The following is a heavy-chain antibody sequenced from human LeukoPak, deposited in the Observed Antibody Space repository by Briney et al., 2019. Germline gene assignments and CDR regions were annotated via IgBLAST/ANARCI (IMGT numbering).Heavy chain of an antibody. Sequence: KPSETLSLTCTVSGGSISSYYWSWIRQPAGKGLEWIGRIYTSGSTNYNPSVKSRVTISVDKSKNQFSLKLSSVTAADTAVYYCARERREYSSPGPFDYWGQGTLVTVSS. J-gene: IGHJ4*02. CDR3: ARERREYSSPGPFDY. CDR1: GGSISSYY. V-gene: IGHV4-4*07. CDR2: IYTSGST. D-gene: IGHD6-6*01.